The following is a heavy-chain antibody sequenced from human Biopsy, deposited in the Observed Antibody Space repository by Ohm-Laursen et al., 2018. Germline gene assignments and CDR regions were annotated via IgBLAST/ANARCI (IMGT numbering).Heavy chain of an antibody. Sequence: SLRLSCTAFRFTFSTYGMHWVRQAPGMGLEWVAVISFDGSDQKYADSVKGRFTISRDNSKNTLYLQMNSLRAEDTAVFYCVKDRGAAGTDYYYGMDVWGQGTTVTVSS. CDR2: ISFDGSDQ. D-gene: IGHD3-10*01. CDR3: VKDRGAAGTDYYYGMDV. CDR1: RFTFSTYG. J-gene: IGHJ6*02. V-gene: IGHV3-30*18.